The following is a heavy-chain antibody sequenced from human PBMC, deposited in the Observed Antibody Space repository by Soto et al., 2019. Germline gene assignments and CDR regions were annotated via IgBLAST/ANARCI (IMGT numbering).Heavy chain of an antibody. V-gene: IGHV1-18*01. Sequence: ASVKVSCKASGYTFTSYGISWVRQAPGQGLEWMGWISAYNGNTNYAQKLQGRVTMTTDTSTSTAYMELRSLRSDDTAVYYCARDKAVSSGSYNWFDPWGQGTLVTVSS. CDR3: ARDKAVSSGSYNWFDP. CDR1: GYTFTSYG. D-gene: IGHD1-26*01. CDR2: ISAYNGNT. J-gene: IGHJ5*02.